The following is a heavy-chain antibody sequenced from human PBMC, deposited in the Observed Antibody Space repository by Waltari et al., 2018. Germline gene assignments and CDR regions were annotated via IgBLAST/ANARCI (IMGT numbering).Heavy chain of an antibody. V-gene: IGHV3-23*01. CDR3: AKGMIGHYGFDY. D-gene: IGHD4-17*01. J-gene: IGHJ4*02. CDR1: GFSFSLHA. Sequence: DVQLLESGGGLVQPGGSLRLSCSASGFSFSLHAMRWVRQAPGKGLEWVSGSSGGNTYYADSVKARLTISRDSSKNTLYLQMNSLRAEDTAVYYCAKGMIGHYGFDYRGQGTLVTVSS. CDR2: SSGGNT.